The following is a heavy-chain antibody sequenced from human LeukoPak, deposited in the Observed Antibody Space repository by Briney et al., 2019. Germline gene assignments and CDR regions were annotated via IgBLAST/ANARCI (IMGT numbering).Heavy chain of an antibody. V-gene: IGHV3-23*01. CDR1: GFTFSSYA. Sequence: PGGSLRLSCAASGFTFSSYAMSWVRQAPGKGLEWVSAISGSGGSTYYADSVKGRFTISRDNSKNTLYLQMNSLRAEDTAVYYCAKGREHYDILTGYYQPYFDYWGQGTLVTVSS. CDR2: ISGSGGST. CDR3: AKGREHYDILTGYYQPYFDY. J-gene: IGHJ4*02. D-gene: IGHD3-9*01.